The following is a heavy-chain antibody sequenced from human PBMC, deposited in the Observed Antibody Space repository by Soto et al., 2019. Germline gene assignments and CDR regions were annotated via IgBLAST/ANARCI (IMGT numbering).Heavy chain of an antibody. CDR3: ARDLLSGRYGMDV. V-gene: IGHV4-59*01. D-gene: IGHD1-26*01. J-gene: IGHJ6*02. CDR1: GGSISSYY. CDR2: IYNSGST. Sequence: PSETLSLTCTVSGGSISSYYWSWIRQPPEKGLEWIGYIYNSGSTNYNPSLKSRVTISVDTSKNQFSLKLSSVTAADTGVYYCARDLLSGRYGMDVWGQGTTVTVSS.